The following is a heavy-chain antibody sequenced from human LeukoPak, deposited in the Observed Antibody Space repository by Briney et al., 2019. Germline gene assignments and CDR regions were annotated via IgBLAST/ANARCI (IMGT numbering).Heavy chain of an antibody. D-gene: IGHD3-22*01. V-gene: IGHV1-2*02. Sequence: ASVKVSCKASGYTFTGYYMHWVRQAPGQGLEWMGWINPNSGGTNYAQKFQGRVTMTRDTSISTAYMELSGLRSDDTAVYFCARVGVPRGYYDSSGLDVFDIWGQGTMVTVSS. CDR3: ARVGVPRGYYDSSGLDVFDI. CDR1: GYTFTGYY. J-gene: IGHJ3*02. CDR2: INPNSGGT.